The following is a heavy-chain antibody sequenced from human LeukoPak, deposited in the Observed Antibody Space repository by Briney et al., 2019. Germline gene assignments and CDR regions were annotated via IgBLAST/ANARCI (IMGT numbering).Heavy chain of an antibody. J-gene: IGHJ5*02. D-gene: IGHD5-12*01. CDR2: IYYSGST. Sequence: SETLSLTCTVSGGSISSSSYYWGWIRQPPGKGLEWIGSIYYSGSTYYNPSLKSRVTISVDTSKNQFSLKLSSVTAADTAVYYCARRYSGYDYLNWFDLWGQGTLVTVSS. CDR1: GGSISSSSYY. V-gene: IGHV4-39*01. CDR3: ARRYSGYDYLNWFDL.